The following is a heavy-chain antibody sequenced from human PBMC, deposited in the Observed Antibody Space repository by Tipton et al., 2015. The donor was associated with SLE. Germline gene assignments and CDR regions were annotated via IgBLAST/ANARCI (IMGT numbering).Heavy chain of an antibody. CDR2: IHYSGTT. D-gene: IGHD4-17*01. CDR1: GFSISSSSYT. J-gene: IGHJ5*02. CDR3: ARLPTGFPNWFDP. Sequence: TLSLTCTVSGFSISSSSYTWGWIRQPPGKGLEWIGTIHYSGTTYYNPCLRSRVTISVDTSKNQFSLKLSSVTAADTAVYYCARLPTGFPNWFDPWGQGTLVTVSS. V-gene: IGHV4-39*01.